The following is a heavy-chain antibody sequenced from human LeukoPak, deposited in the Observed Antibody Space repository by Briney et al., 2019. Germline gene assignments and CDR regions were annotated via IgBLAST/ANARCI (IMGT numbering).Heavy chain of an antibody. J-gene: IGHJ3*02. Sequence: SETLSLTCAVSGYSISSGYYWGWIRQPPGKGLEWIGSIYHSGSTYYNPSLKSRVTISVDTSKNQFSLKLSSVTAADTAVYYCASSLGYCSGGSCYPDAFDIWGQGTMVTVSS. CDR2: IYHSGST. CDR3: ASSLGYCSGGSCYPDAFDI. V-gene: IGHV4-38-2*01. CDR1: GYSISSGYY. D-gene: IGHD2-15*01.